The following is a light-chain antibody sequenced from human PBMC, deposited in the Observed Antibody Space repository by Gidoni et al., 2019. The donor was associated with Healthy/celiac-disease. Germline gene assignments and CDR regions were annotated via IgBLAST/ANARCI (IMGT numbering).Light chain of an antibody. V-gene: IGLV2-14*01. CDR1: SSDVVGYNY. Sequence: QSALTQPASVSGSPAQSITISCTGTSSDVVGYNYVSWYQQHPGKAPKLMIYDVSNRPSGVSNRFSGSKSGNTASLTISGLQAEDEADYYCSSYTSSSTVFGTGTKVTVL. CDR3: SSYTSSSTV. CDR2: DVS. J-gene: IGLJ1*01.